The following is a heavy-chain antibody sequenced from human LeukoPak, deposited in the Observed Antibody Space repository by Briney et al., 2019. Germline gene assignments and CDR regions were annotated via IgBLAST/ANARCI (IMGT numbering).Heavy chain of an antibody. CDR1: GGTFSSYA. D-gene: IGHD3-22*01. V-gene: IGHV1-69*01. J-gene: IGHJ4*02. CDR2: IIPIFGTA. CDR3: ARGDYDSSGYFLPNDY. Sequence: ASVKVSCKASGGTFSSYAISWVRQAPGQGFEWMGGIIPIFGTANYAQKFQGRVTITADESTSTAYMELSSLRSEDTAVYYCARGDYDSSGYFLPNDYWGQGTLVTVSS.